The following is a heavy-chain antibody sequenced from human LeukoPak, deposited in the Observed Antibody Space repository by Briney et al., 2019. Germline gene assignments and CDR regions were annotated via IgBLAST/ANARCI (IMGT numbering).Heavy chain of an antibody. D-gene: IGHD5-12*01. CDR2: INPNSGGT. V-gene: IGHV1-2*02. CDR1: VYTFTGYY. CDR3: ATDSGYDLIGGYYFDY. Sequence: ASVKVSCKASVYTFTGYYMHWVRQAPGQGLEWMGWINPNSGGTNYAHKFQGSVTMTRDTSISTAYMELSRLRSDDTAVYYCATDSGYDLIGGYYFDYWGQGTLVTVSS. J-gene: IGHJ4*02.